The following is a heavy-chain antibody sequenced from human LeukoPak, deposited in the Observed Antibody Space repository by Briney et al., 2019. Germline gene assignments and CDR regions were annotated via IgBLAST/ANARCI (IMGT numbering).Heavy chain of an antibody. J-gene: IGHJ3*02. V-gene: IGHV4-59*08. Sequence: SETLSLTCTVSGGSITGYYWSWLRQPPGKGLEGFGNIYYSGSTSYNPSLKSRVTISLDTSKNQFSLKLRSVTAADTAVYYCARPHSSGWYGSFDIWGQGTMVTVSS. CDR3: ARPHSSGWYGSFDI. CDR2: IYYSGST. D-gene: IGHD6-19*01. CDR1: GGSITGYY.